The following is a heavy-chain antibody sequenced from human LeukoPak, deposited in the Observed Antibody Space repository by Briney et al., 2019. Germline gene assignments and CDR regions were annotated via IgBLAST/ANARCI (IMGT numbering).Heavy chain of an antibody. J-gene: IGHJ4*02. Sequence: SETLSLTCAVYGGSFSGYYWSWIRQPPGKGLEWIGEINHSGSTNYNPSLKSRVTISIDRSKNQFSLKLSSVTAADTAVYYCARETDTAIDYWGQGTLVTVSS. CDR3: ARETDTAIDY. CDR1: GGSFSGYY. V-gene: IGHV4-34*01. D-gene: IGHD5-18*01. CDR2: INHSGST.